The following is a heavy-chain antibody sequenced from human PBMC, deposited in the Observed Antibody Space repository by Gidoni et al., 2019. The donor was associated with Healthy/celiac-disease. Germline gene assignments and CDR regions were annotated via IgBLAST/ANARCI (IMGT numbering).Heavy chain of an antibody. CDR2: ISYDGSNK. CDR1: GFTFRSYA. D-gene: IGHD5-12*01. CDR3: AREAGATIYAYFDY. Sequence: QVQLVESGGGVVQPGRSLRLSCAASGFTFRSYAMHWVRQAPGKGLEWVAVISYDGSNKYYADSVKGRFTISRDNSKNTLYLQMNSLRAEDTAVYYCAREAGATIYAYFDYWGQGTLVTVSS. J-gene: IGHJ4*02. V-gene: IGHV3-30-3*01.